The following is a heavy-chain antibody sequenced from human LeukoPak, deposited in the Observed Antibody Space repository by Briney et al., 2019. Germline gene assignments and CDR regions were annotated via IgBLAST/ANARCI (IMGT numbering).Heavy chain of an antibody. CDR2: INQSGST. Sequence: SETLSLTCGVYGGSFSGYYWSWIRQPPGKGLEWIGEINQSGSTNYNPSLKSRVTISVDSSKNQFSLKLTSVTAADTAVYYCARAPLVLKDAFDIWGQGTMVTVSS. V-gene: IGHV4-34*01. CDR1: GGSFSGYY. CDR3: ARAPLVLKDAFDI. J-gene: IGHJ3*02. D-gene: IGHD2-15*01.